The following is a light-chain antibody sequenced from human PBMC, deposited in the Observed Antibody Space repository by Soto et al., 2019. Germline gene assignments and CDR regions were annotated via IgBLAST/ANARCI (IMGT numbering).Light chain of an antibody. CDR1: QGISSW. CDR3: QQSYSTPWT. V-gene: IGKV1-12*01. J-gene: IGKJ1*01. CDR2: KAS. Sequence: DIQMTQSPSSVSASVGDRVTITFRASQGISSWLAWYQQKPGKAPKLLIYKASTLQSGVPSRFSGSGSGTDFILTIKSLQPEDFTTYYCQQSYSTPWTFGQGTKVDI.